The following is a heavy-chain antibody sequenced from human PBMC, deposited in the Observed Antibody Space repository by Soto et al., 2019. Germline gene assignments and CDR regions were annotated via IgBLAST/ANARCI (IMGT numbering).Heavy chain of an antibody. CDR1: GGTFSSYA. V-gene: IGHV1-69*01. D-gene: IGHD6-13*01. J-gene: IGHJ6*02. CDR3: ARSIAAAGIYYYYGMDV. Sequence: QVQLVQSGAEVQKPGSSVKVSCKASGGTFSSYAISWVRQAPGQGLEWMGGIIPIFGTANYAQKFQGRVTITADESTSTAYMELSSLRSEDTAVYYCARSIAAAGIYYYYGMDVWGQGTTVTVSS. CDR2: IIPIFGTA.